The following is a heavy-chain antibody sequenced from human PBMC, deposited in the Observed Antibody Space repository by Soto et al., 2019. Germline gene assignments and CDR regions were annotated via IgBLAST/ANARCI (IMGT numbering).Heavy chain of an antibody. J-gene: IGHJ5*02. D-gene: IGHD5-12*01. Sequence: QVPLVQSGAEVKQPGSSVKVSCQASGVTFSSFAISWVRQAPGLGLEWMGGTIPIFRTPNYAQNFQGRVTITADESTSSVYMELSRLRSEDKAVYYCARSTGSGFRPGTHRFNWFDPWGQGTLVTVSS. CDR3: ARSTGSGFRPGTHRFNWFDP. V-gene: IGHV1-69*01. CDR1: GVTFSSFA. CDR2: TIPIFRTP.